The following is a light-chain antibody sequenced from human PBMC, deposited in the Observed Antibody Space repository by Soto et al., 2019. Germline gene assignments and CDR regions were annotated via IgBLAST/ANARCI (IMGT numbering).Light chain of an antibody. Sequence: IVMTQSPATLSVSLGERVTLSCRASQSGFSSIAWYQQKPGQAPRLLIYGAATRLIGIPARFSGSGSGTEFTLTISSLQSEDYAVHYCQQYHSCPAFGRGNRVEIK. CDR1: QSGFSS. CDR2: GAA. V-gene: IGKV3-15*01. J-gene: IGKJ4*02. CDR3: QQYHSCPA.